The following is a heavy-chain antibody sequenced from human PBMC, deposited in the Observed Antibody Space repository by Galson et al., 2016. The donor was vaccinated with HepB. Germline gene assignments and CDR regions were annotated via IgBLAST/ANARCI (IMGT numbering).Heavy chain of an antibody. D-gene: IGHD3-9*01. Sequence: SETLSLTCVVSGGSVSSGDWWSWVRQPPGRGLEWIAEIYHDGRTNYSPSLKSRVTISVDKSRNQFPLRVSSVTAADTAVYYCARDQHYQILTGRGGYNYGMDVWGPGTTVIVSS. J-gene: IGHJ6*02. CDR1: GGSVSSGDW. CDR2: IYHDGRT. CDR3: ARDQHYQILTGRGGYNYGMDV. V-gene: IGHV4-4*02.